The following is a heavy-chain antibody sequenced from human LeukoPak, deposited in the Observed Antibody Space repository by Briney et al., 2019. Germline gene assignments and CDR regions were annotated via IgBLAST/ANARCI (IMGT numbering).Heavy chain of an antibody. CDR1: GFTYSSYA. CDR3: AKDPWPYGDYYFDY. CDR2: ISGSGGST. J-gene: IGHJ4*02. V-gene: IGHV3-23*01. D-gene: IGHD4-17*01. Sequence: GGSLRLSCAASGFTYSSYAMSWVRQAPGKGLEWVSAISGSGGSTYYADSVKGRFTISRDNSKNTLYLQMNSLRAEDTAVYYCAKDPWPYGDYYFDYWGQGTLVTVSS.